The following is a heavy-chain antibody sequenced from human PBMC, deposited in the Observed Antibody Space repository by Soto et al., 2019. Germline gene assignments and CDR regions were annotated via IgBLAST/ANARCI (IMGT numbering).Heavy chain of an antibody. CDR1: GYTFTSYD. CDR2: MNPNSGNT. D-gene: IGHD4-4*01. CDR3: ASWVFYSNSHQIYFLGNYYYMDV. Sequence: ASVKVSCKASGYTFTSYDINWVRQATGQGLGWMGWMNPNSGNTGYAQKFQGRVTMTRNTSISTAYMELSSLRSEDTAVYYCASWVFYSNSHQIYFLGNYYYMDVWGKGTTVTVSS. V-gene: IGHV1-8*01. J-gene: IGHJ6*03.